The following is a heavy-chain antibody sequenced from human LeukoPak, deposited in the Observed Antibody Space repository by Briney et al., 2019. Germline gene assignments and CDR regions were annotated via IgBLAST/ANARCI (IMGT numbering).Heavy chain of an antibody. Sequence: SQTLSLTCTVSGGSISSGDYYWSWIRQPPGKGLEWIGYIYHSGSTYYNPSLKSRVTISIDTSKNQFSLKLTSVTAADTAVYYCARGGYDSSGYYDNWFDPWGQGTLVTVSS. CDR3: ARGGYDSSGYYDNWFDP. CDR1: GGSISSGDYY. D-gene: IGHD3-22*01. J-gene: IGHJ5*02. CDR2: IYHSGST. V-gene: IGHV4-31*03.